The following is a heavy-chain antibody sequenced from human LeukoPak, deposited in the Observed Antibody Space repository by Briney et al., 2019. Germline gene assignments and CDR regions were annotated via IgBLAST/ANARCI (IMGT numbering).Heavy chain of an antibody. CDR3: VRDGIRDIPGVITIRYDY. CDR2: IKEDGSDK. D-gene: IGHD3-10*01. Sequence: GGSLRLSCSASAFTFSMYWMTWVRQAPGKGLEWVATIKEDGSDKYYVDSVRGRFTISRDNAEDSLYLQMNSLTAEDTALYYCVRDGIRDIPGVITIRYDYWGQGTLVTVSS. V-gene: IGHV3-7*05. CDR1: AFTFSMYW. J-gene: IGHJ4*02.